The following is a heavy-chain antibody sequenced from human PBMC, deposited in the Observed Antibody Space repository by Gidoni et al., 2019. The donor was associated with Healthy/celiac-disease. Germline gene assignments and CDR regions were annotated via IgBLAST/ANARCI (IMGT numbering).Heavy chain of an antibody. V-gene: IGHV3-30-3*01. J-gene: IGHJ4*02. D-gene: IGHD3-3*01. Sequence: QVQLVESGGGVVQPGRSLRLSCAASGFTFSSYAMHWGRQAPGKGLKWVAVISYDGSNKYYADSVKGRFTISRDNSKNTLYLQMNSLRAEDTAVYYCASGGTITIFGVAFHYFDYWGQGTLVTVSS. CDR3: ASGGTITIFGVAFHYFDY. CDR1: GFTFSSYA. CDR2: ISYDGSNK.